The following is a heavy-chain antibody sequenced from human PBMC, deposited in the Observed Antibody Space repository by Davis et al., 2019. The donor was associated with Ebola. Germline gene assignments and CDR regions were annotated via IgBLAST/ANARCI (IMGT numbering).Heavy chain of an antibody. CDR1: GYTFTSYY. CDR2: INPSGGST. V-gene: IGHV1-46*01. Sequence: ASVQVSCKASGYTFTSYYMHWVRQAPGQGLEGMGIINPSGGSTSYAQKFQGRVTMPRDPSTRTVYMELRSLRSEDTAVYYCASPDLVGDLAFDYWGQGTLVTVSS. J-gene: IGHJ4*02. CDR3: ASPDLVGDLAFDY. D-gene: IGHD3-16*01.